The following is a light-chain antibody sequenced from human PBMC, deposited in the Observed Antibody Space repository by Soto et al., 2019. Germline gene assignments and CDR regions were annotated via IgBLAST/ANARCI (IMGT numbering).Light chain of an antibody. V-gene: IGLV8-61*01. Sequence: QTVVTQEPSFSVSPGRTVTLTCGLSSGSVSTSYYPSWYQQTPGQAPRTLIYNTNTRSSGVPDRFSGSILGNKAALTITGAQADDESDYYCLLYMGSGTWVFGGGTKPTVL. CDR2: NTN. J-gene: IGLJ3*02. CDR3: LLYMGSGTWV. CDR1: SGSVSTSYY.